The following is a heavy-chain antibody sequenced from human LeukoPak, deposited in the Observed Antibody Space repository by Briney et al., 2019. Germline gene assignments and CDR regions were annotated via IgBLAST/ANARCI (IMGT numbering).Heavy chain of an antibody. CDR2: IYYSGST. J-gene: IGHJ4*02. D-gene: IGHD6-13*01. V-gene: IGHV4-39*02. CDR1: GGSISSSSYY. Sequence: SETLSLTCTVSGGSISSSSYYWGWIRQPPGKGLEWIGSIYYSGSTYYNPSRKRRVTISVDTSKNQFSLKLSSVTAADTAVYYCARERGYSSPTPDYWGQGTLVTVSS. CDR3: ARERGYSSPTPDY.